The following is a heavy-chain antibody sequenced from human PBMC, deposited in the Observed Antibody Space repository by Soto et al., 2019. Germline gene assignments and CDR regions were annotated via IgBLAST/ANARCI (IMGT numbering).Heavy chain of an antibody. J-gene: IGHJ5*02. CDR2: GYYGDTP. CDR1: GQIIGRGYF. Sequence: TSETLSLTCAVSGQIIGRGYFWGWVRQPPGKGLEWIASGYYGDTPYYNPSLKSRVTMSLDTSENQFSLRLTSVTAADTAVYYCVRDASVGTGWFDPWGQGTLVTVSS. V-gene: IGHV4-38-2*02. CDR3: VRDASVGTGWFDP. D-gene: IGHD1-1*01.